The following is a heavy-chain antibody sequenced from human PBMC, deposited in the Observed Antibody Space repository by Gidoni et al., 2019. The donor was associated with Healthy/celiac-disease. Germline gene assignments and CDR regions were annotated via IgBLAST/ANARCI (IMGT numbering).Heavy chain of an antibody. CDR2: MGYDGSNK. CDR3: ARGRDGYNLFDY. CDR1: GCTFSSYG. D-gene: IGHD5-12*01. Sequence: QVQLVESGGGVVQPGRSLRLSCAASGCTFSSYGMHWVRQAPGKGLEWVAVMGYDGSNKYYADSVKGRFTISRDNSKNTLYLQMNSLRAEDTAVYYCARGRDGYNLFDYWGQGTLVTVSS. J-gene: IGHJ4*02. V-gene: IGHV3-33*01.